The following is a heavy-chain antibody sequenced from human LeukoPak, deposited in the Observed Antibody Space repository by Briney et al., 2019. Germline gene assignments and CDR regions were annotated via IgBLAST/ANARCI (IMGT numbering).Heavy chain of an antibody. CDR2: IYSNGDT. CDR1: GLTVTNNY. CDR3: ARDVSGSSYYYLDY. V-gene: IGHV3-66*01. D-gene: IGHD6-13*01. Sequence: GGSLRLSCAASGLTVTNNYWNWVRQPPGKGPEWISLIYSNGDTRYADSVKGRFTFSRDNSKNTLYLQMNSLRAEDTAVYYCARDVSGSSYYYLDYWGQGTLVTVSS. J-gene: IGHJ4*02.